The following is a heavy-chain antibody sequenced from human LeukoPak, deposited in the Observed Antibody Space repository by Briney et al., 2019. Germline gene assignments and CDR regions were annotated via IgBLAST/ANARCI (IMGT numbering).Heavy chain of an antibody. CDR1: GFTFGDYV. CDR3: AKCDYDYVWGNYRYYAFDI. CDR2: ISKSGGDT. Sequence: GGSLRLSCAASGFTFGDYVMSWVRQAPGKGPEWVSSISKSGGDTSYADSVKGRFTIYRDNSENTLDLQMISLRAEDTAVYFCAKCDYDYVWGNYRYYAFDIWGQGTRVIVSS. J-gene: IGHJ3*02. V-gene: IGHV3-23*01. D-gene: IGHD3-16*02.